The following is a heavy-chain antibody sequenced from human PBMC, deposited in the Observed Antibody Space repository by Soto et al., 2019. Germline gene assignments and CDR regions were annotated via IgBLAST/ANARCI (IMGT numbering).Heavy chain of an antibody. V-gene: IGHV3-21*06. CDR1: GFTFTRYS. CDR3: ARESEDLTSNFDY. CDR2: ISSTTNYI. J-gene: IGHJ4*02. Sequence: GGSLRLSCAASGFTFTRYSMNWVRQAPGKGLEWVSSISSTTNYIYYGDSVKGRFTISRDNAKNSLYLEMNSLRAEDTAVYYCARESEDLTSNFDYWGQGTLVTVSS.